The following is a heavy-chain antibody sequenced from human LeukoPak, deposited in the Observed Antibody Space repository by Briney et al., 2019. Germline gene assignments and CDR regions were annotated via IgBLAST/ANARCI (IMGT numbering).Heavy chain of an antibody. J-gene: IGHJ4*02. V-gene: IGHV4-4*02. CDR1: GGSVTSTNW. CDR2: VHLDGRT. CDR3: AREGGFYRPLDY. Sequence: SETLSLTCGVSGGSVTSTNWWTWVRQHPGKGLEWIGEVHLDGRTNYNPSLKSRLTMSEDLSENHVSLKLTSVTAADTAVYYCAREGGFYRPLDYSGQGTLVTVSS. D-gene: IGHD3-3*01.